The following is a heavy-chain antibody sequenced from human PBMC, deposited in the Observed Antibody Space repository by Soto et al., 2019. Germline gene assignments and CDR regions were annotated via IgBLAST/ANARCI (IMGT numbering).Heavy chain of an antibody. J-gene: IGHJ6*03. D-gene: IGHD3-9*01. CDR1: GGSISSYY. CDR2: IYYSGST. Sequence: QVQLQESGPGLVKPSETLSLTCTVSGGSISSYYWSWIRQPPGKGLEWIGYIYYSGSTNYNPSLKSRVTISVDTSKNQFSLKLSSVPAADTAVYYCASHRRYFDGLLSSTYYYYYMDVWGKGTTVTVSS. CDR3: ASHRRYFDGLLSSTYYYYYMDV. V-gene: IGHV4-59*01.